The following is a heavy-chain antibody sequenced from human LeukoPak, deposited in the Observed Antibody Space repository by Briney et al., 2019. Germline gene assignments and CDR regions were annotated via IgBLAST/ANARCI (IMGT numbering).Heavy chain of an antibody. CDR3: AARLGYSSSWFAEYWYFDL. D-gene: IGHD6-13*01. Sequence: ASVKVSCKASGYTFTSYYMHWVRQAPGQGLEWMGLINPSGGSTSYAQKFQGRVTMTRDTSTSTVYMELSSLRSEDTAVYYCAARLGYSSSWFAEYWYFDLWGRGTLVTVSS. CDR2: INPSGGST. J-gene: IGHJ2*01. CDR1: GYTFTSYY. V-gene: IGHV1-46*01.